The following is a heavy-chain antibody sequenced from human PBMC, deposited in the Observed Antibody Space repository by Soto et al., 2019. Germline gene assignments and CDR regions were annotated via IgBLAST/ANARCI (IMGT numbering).Heavy chain of an antibody. CDR3: ARSIAAQEYFDY. V-gene: IGHV4-30-2*01. CDR2: IYHSGST. J-gene: IGHJ4*02. CDR1: GGSISSGGYS. Sequence: SETLSLTCAVSGGSISSGGYSWSWIRQPPGKGLEWIGYIYHSGSTYYNPSLKSRVTISVDRSKNQFSLKLSSVTAADTAVYYCARSIAAQEYFDYWGQGTLVTVSS. D-gene: IGHD6-6*01.